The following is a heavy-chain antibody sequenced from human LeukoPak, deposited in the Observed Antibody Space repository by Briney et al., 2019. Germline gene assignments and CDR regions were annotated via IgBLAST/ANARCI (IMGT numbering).Heavy chain of an antibody. CDR1: GGSFSGYY. Sequence: PSETLSLTCAVYGGSFSGYYWSWIRQPPGKGLEWIGSIYYSGSTYYNPSLKSRVTISVDTSKNQFSLKLSSVTAADTAVYYCARQTKRITMIVGFDPWGQGTLVTVSS. D-gene: IGHD3-22*01. CDR3: ARQTKRITMIVGFDP. V-gene: IGHV4-34*01. J-gene: IGHJ5*02. CDR2: IYYSGST.